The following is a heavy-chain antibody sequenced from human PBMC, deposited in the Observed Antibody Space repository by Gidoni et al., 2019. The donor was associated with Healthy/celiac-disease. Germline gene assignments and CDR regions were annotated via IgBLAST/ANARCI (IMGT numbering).Heavy chain of an antibody. D-gene: IGHD3-3*01. CDR1: GFTFRSYW. J-gene: IGHJ4*02. Sequence: ELQLVESGGGSVQPGGSPRLSCAASGFTFRSYWMRWVRQAPGKGLEWVANIKQDGSEKYYVDSVKGRFTISRDNAKNSLYLQMNSLRAEDTAVYYCARFTTYDFWSGLTTYYFDYWGQGTLVTVSS. CDR2: IKQDGSEK. V-gene: IGHV3-7*01. CDR3: ARFTTYDFWSGLTTYYFDY.